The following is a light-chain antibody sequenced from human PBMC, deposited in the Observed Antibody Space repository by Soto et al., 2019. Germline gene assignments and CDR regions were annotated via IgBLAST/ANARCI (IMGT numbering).Light chain of an antibody. Sequence: EIVLTQSPGTLSLSPGERATLSCRASQSVSSSYLAWYQQKPGQAPRLLIYGASSRATGITDRFSGSGSGTDFTLTISRLEPEDFAVYYCQQYGSTPWTFGQGTNVEIK. CDR3: QQYGSTPWT. V-gene: IGKV3-20*01. CDR1: QSVSSSY. CDR2: GAS. J-gene: IGKJ1*01.